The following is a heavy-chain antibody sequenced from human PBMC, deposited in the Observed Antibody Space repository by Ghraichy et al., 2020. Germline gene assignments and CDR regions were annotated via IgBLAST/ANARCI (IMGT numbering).Heavy chain of an antibody. D-gene: IGHD3-22*01. J-gene: IGHJ4*02. CDR2: INHSGST. Sequence: SETLSLTCAVYVGSFSGYYWSWIRQPPGKGLEWIGEINHSGSTNYNPFLKSRVTISVDTSKNQFSLKLSSVTAADTAVYYCARGSAGYYDSSGYYYWGQGTLVTVSS. CDR1: VGSFSGYY. CDR3: ARGSAGYYDSSGYYY. V-gene: IGHV4-34*01.